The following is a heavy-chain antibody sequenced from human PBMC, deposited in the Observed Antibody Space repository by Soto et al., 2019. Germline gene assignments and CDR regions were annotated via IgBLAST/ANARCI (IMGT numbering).Heavy chain of an antibody. V-gene: IGHV1-69*06. CDR2: INPIFGTA. CDR1: GGTFSSYA. Sequence: QVQLVQSGAEVKKPGSSVKVSCKASGGTFSSYAISWVRQAPGQGLEWMGGINPIFGTANYAQKFQGRVTITADKSTSTAYMELSSLRSEDTAVYYCARARARQGADHSSTSHGYGMDVWGQGTTVTVSS. D-gene: IGHD2-2*01. CDR3: ARARARQGADHSSTSHGYGMDV. J-gene: IGHJ6*02.